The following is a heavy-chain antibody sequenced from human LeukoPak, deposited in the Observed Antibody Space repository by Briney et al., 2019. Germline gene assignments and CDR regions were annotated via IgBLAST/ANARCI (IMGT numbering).Heavy chain of an antibody. J-gene: IGHJ4*02. CDR2: IKSKTDGETT. CDR1: GFTFSNAW. CDR3: TTGGITTDY. Sequence: GGSLRLSCAASGFTFSNAWLSWVRQAPGKGLEWVGRIKSKTDGETTDYPAPVEGRFTISRDDSQNTLYLQMNSLKTEDTAVYYCTTGGITTDYWGQGALVTVSS. D-gene: IGHD3-22*01. V-gene: IGHV3-15*01.